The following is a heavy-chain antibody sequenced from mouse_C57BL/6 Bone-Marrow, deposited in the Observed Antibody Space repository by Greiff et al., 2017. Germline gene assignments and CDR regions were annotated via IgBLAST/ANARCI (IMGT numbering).Heavy chain of an antibody. V-gene: IGHV1-19*01. CDR2: INPYNGGT. J-gene: IGHJ3*01. CDR3: ARKAITTVVGN. CDR1: GYTFTDYY. D-gene: IGHD1-1*01. Sequence: EVQRVESGPVLVKPGASVKMSCKASGYTFTDYYMNWVKQSHGKSLEWIGVINPYNGGTSYNQKFKGKATLTVDKSSSTAYMELNSLTSEDSAVYYCARKAITTVVGNWGQGTLVTVSA.